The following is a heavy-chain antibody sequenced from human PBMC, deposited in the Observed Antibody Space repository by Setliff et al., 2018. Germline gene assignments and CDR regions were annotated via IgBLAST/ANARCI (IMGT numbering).Heavy chain of an antibody. D-gene: IGHD6-13*01. CDR1: ADSMNNNF. V-gene: IGHV4-4*08. CDR3: ARGINSVSWTPKY. Sequence: PSETLSLTCIVSADSMNNNFWTWIRRPPGKGLEWIGYIYPDGTTNYNPSLKSRMTISLDMSKNQFSLTLRSETAADTAMYYCARGINSVSWTPKYWGRGTLVTVSS. J-gene: IGHJ4*02. CDR2: IYPDGTT.